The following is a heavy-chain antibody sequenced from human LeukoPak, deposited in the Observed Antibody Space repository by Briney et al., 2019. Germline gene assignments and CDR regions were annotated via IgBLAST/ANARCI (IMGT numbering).Heavy chain of an antibody. Sequence: KPSETLSLTCAVYGGSFSGYYWSWIRQPPGKGLEWIGEINHSGSTNYNPSLKSRVTISVDTSKNQFSLKLSSVTAADTAVYYCARANIVVVTAIRGGIYDYWGQGTLVTVSS. CDR1: GGSFSGYY. J-gene: IGHJ4*02. CDR3: ARANIVVVTAIRGGIYDY. CDR2: INHSGST. V-gene: IGHV4-34*01. D-gene: IGHD2-21*02.